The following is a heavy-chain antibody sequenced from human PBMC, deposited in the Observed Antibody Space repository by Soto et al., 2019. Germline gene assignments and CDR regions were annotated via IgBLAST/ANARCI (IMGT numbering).Heavy chain of an antibody. CDR2: ITSSGDNT. Sequence: EVQLLESGGGLVQPGGSLRLSCAASGFTFSDYAMSWVRQAPGKGLEWVSGITSSGDNTLYADSVKGRFIMSRDNSKNTLYLQMRSLRADDTAVYYCAKPMGFRIAVAGTDWFAPWGQGTLVTVSS. CDR3: AKPMGFRIAVAGTDWFAP. V-gene: IGHV3-23*01. J-gene: IGHJ5*02. D-gene: IGHD6-19*01. CDR1: GFTFSDYA.